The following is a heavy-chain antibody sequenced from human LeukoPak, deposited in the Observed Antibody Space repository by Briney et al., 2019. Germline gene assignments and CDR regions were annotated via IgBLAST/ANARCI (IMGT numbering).Heavy chain of an antibody. CDR1: GFTFSSYS. Sequence: GGSLRLSCAASGFTFSSYSMNWVRQAPGKGLEWVSYISSSSSTIYYADSVKGRFTISRDNAKNSLYLQMNSLRAEDTAVYYCAKGPLGNSRPFDYWGQGTLVTVSS. D-gene: IGHD4-23*01. V-gene: IGHV3-48*01. J-gene: IGHJ4*02. CDR2: ISSSSSTI. CDR3: AKGPLGNSRPFDY.